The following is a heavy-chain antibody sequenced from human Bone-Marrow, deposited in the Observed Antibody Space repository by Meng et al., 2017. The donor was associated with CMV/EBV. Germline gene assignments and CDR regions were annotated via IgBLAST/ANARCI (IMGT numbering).Heavy chain of an antibody. CDR2: ISAYNGNT. V-gene: IGHV1-18*01. CDR1: GYSFINNG. Sequence: ASVKVSCKASGYSFINNGISWVRQAPGQGLEWMGWISAYNGNTDYAQKLQGRVTMTTDTSTSTAYMELRSLRSDDTAVYYCARASFVLMVYAIGAGYGMDVWGQGTTVTVSS. CDR3: ARASFVLMVYAIGAGYGMDV. D-gene: IGHD2-8*01. J-gene: IGHJ6*02.